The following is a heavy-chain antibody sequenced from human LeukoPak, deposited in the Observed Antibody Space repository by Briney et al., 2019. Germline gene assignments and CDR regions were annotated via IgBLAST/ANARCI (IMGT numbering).Heavy chain of an antibody. V-gene: IGHV3-48*04. CDR1: GFSFSSYS. D-gene: IGHD5-24*01. J-gene: IGHJ5*02. CDR3: ARASDPWLQLT. CDR2: ISSASSTI. Sequence: PGGSLRLSCVASGFSFSSYSMNWVRQAPGKGLEWVSYISSASSTIYYADSVRGRFSISRDNAQTSLYLQMNSLRAEDTAVYYCARASDPWLQLTWGQGTLVTVSS.